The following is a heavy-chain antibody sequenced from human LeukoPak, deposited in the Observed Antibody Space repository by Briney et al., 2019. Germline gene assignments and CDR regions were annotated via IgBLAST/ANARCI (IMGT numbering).Heavy chain of an antibody. CDR2: IIPIFGTA. Sequence: SVKVSCKASGGTFSSYAISWVRQAPRQGLEWMGGIIPIFGTANYAQKFQGRVTITTDESTSTAYMELSSLRSEDTAVYYCARVVGATKGDNWFDPWGQGTLVTVSS. J-gene: IGHJ5*02. D-gene: IGHD1-26*01. CDR3: ARVVGATKGDNWFDP. CDR1: GGTFSSYA. V-gene: IGHV1-69*05.